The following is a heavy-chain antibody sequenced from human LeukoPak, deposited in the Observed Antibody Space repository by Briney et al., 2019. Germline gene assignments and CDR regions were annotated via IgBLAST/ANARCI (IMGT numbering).Heavy chain of an antibody. CDR2: ITVILGVD. CDR3: ARGYYDILTGYYTEGYYGMDV. V-gene: IGHV1-69*02. D-gene: IGHD3-9*01. CDR1: GGTFSNYI. J-gene: IGHJ6*04. Sequence: ASVKVSCKASGGTFSNYIISWARQAPGQGLEWMGRITVILGVDEYAQKFVGRVTITADKSTSTAYMELSSLRSEDTAVYYCARGYYDILTGYYTEGYYGMDVWGKGTTVTVSS.